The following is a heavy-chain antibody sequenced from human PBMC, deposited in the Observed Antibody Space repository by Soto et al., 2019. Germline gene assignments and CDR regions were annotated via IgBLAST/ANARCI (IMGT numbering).Heavy chain of an antibody. D-gene: IGHD6-19*01. CDR3: ARVPILRGSGWYDFDF. Sequence: QVQLVESGGGLVKPGGSLRLSCAASGFTFSDYYMSWIRQAPGKGLEWVSYISHSGTYTNYADSVKGRFTISRDNAKNSLYLQMNSLRAEDTAVFYCARVPILRGSGWYDFDFWGQGTVVTVSS. CDR1: GFTFSDYY. V-gene: IGHV3-11*06. J-gene: IGHJ4*02. CDR2: ISHSGTYT.